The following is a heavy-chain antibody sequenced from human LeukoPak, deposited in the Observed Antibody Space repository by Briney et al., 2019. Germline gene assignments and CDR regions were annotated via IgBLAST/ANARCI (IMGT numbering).Heavy chain of an antibody. CDR3: ARRNWGAERLESHNFDY. CDR1: GFTFSSYA. V-gene: IGHV3-23*01. D-gene: IGHD7-27*01. Sequence: PGGSLRLSCAASGFTFSSYAMNWVRQAPGKGLEWVSTISVSSGDTYYADSVKGRFSVSRDNSKNTLYLQMNSLRAEDTAVYYCARRNWGAERLESHNFDYWGQGTLVTVSS. J-gene: IGHJ4*02. CDR2: ISVSSGDT.